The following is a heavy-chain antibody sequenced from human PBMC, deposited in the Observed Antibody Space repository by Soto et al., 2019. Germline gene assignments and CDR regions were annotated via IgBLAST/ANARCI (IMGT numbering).Heavy chain of an antibody. Sequence: QLQLQESGPGLVKPSETLSLTCTVSGGSISSSSYYWGWIRQPPGKGLEWIGSIYYSGSTYYNPSLKSRVTISVDTSKNQFSLKLSSVTAADTAVYYCARHPNIFTGYFWFDPWGQGTLVTVSS. J-gene: IGHJ5*02. CDR2: IYYSGST. V-gene: IGHV4-39*01. CDR1: GGSISSSSYY. CDR3: ARHPNIFTGYFWFDP. D-gene: IGHD3-9*01.